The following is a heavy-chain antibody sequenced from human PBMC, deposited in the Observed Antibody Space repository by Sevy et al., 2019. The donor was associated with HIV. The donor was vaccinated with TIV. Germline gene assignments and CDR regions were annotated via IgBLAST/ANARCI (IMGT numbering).Heavy chain of an antibody. Sequence: GGSLRLSCSASGFTFSYYSMTWVRQAPGKGLEWVSSISSSSKYIYYEDSVRGRFTISRGNAENSLYLHINNLRAEDTAVYYCAISPPKIAAAGKSTRYGLWGQGTLVTVSS. CDR2: ISSSSKYI. D-gene: IGHD6-13*01. CDR3: AISPPKIAAAGKSTRYGL. V-gene: IGHV3-21*01. J-gene: IGHJ5*02. CDR1: GFTFSYYS.